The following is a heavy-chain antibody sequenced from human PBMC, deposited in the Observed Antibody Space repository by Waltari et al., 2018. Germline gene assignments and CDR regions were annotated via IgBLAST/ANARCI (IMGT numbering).Heavy chain of an antibody. CDR3: ATSPIALFGTLY. D-gene: IGHD6-13*01. Sequence: QVQLVQSGAEVKKPGASGKVSCKVSGHTPPELSMHWVRQAPGKGLGSMGGFDPEDGETIYAQSFQGRVTMTEDTSTDTAYMEVSSLRSEDTAVYYCATSPIALFGTLYWGQGTLVTVSS. J-gene: IGHJ4*02. CDR1: GHTPPELS. V-gene: IGHV1-24*01. CDR2: FDPEDGET.